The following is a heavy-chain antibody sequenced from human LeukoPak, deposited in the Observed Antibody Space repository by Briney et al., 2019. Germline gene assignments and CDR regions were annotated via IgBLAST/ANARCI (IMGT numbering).Heavy chain of an antibody. CDR2: IKQEGSAR. CDR3: ARRSDYVWGDFRYVTAFDS. D-gene: IGHD3-16*02. CDR1: GFSFSSYW. J-gene: IGHJ4*02. Sequence: GGSLRLSCVASGFSFSSYWMSWVRQTPGKGLEWVANIKQEGSARYYVDSVTGRFTISRDNAMNSLYLQMNSLRVEDTAVYYCARRSDYVWGDFRYVTAFDSWGQGTLVTVSS. V-gene: IGHV3-7*01.